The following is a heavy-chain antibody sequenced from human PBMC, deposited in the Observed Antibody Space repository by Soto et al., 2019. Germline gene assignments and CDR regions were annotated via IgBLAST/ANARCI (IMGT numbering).Heavy chain of an antibody. V-gene: IGHV4-59*01. CDR3: ARGREDFHAGSGPRWMWLAP. J-gene: IGHJ5*02. CDR1: GGSISSDV. CDR2: ISISGNT. Sequence: PSETLSLTCTASGGSISSDVWSWIRQPPGKGLEWIGYISISGNTDYSLSIKSRATISADTSRNQFSLKLRSVNTADTAVYFCARGREDFHAGSGPRWMWLAPWGQGTLVTVS. D-gene: IGHD3-3*01.